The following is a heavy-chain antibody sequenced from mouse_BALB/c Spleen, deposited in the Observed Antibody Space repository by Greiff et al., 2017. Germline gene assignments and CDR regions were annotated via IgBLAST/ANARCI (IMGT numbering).Heavy chain of an antibody. V-gene: IGHV5-6-5*01. CDR1: GFTFSSYA. CDR2: ISSGGST. CDR3: ARGLERGFDY. Sequence: EVHLVESGGGLVKPGGSLKLSCAASGFTFSSYAMSWVRQTPEKRLEWVASISSGGSTYYPDSVKGRFTISRDNARNILYLQMSSLRSEDTAMYYCARGLERGFDYWGQGTTLTVSS. J-gene: IGHJ2*01.